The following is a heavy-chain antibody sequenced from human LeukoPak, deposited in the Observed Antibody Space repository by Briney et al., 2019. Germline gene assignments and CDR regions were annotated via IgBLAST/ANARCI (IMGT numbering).Heavy chain of an antibody. CDR1: GFTFSSYS. CDR3: ARDLDRGYCSSTSCYGDNWFDP. J-gene: IGHJ5*02. Sequence: GGSLRLSCAASGFTFSSYSVNWVRQAPGKGLEWVSSISSSSSYIYYADSVKGRFTISRDNAKNSLYLQMNSLRAEDTAVYYCARDLDRGYCSSTSCYGDNWFDPWGQGTLVTVPS. V-gene: IGHV3-21*01. D-gene: IGHD2-2*01. CDR2: ISSSSSYI.